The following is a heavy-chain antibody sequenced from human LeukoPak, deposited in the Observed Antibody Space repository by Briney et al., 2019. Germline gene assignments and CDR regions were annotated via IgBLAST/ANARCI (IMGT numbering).Heavy chain of an antibody. CDR2: INPTGTTT. CDR1: GYTFSSYV. Sequence: ASVKVSCKAPGYTFSSYVIHWVRQAPGQGLEWVGLINPTGTTTLYAQKFQGRVTLTRDMSTSTDYMELRSLKSEDTAVYYCARDNSVGDIAWWFDPWGQGTLVTVSS. J-gene: IGHJ5*02. CDR3: ARDNSVGDIAWWFDP. D-gene: IGHD3-10*01. V-gene: IGHV1-46*01.